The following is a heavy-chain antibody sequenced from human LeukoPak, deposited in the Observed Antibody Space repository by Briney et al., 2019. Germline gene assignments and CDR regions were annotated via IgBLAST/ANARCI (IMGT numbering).Heavy chain of an antibody. CDR1: GFTFSSYS. D-gene: IGHD6-13*01. V-gene: IGHV3-21*01. CDR2: ISSSSSYI. CDR3: ARESIAAAGKVDY. J-gene: IGHJ4*02. Sequence: GGSLRLSCAASGFTFSSYSMNWVLQAPGKGLEWVSSISSSSSYIYYADSVKGRFTISRDNAKNSLYLQMNSLRAEDTAVYYCARESIAAAGKVDYWGQGTLVTVSS.